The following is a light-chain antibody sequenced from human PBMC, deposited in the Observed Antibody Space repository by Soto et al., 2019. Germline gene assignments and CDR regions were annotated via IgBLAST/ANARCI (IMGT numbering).Light chain of an antibody. Sequence: QSALTQPPSVSGAPGQRVTISCTGSSSNIGAGYDVHWYQQLPGTAPKLLIYANINRPSGVPGRFSGSKSGTSASLAITGLQAEDEADYYCQSYDSSLSGYVFGPGTKLTVL. V-gene: IGLV1-40*01. CDR2: ANI. J-gene: IGLJ1*01. CDR1: SSNIGAGYD. CDR3: QSYDSSLSGYV.